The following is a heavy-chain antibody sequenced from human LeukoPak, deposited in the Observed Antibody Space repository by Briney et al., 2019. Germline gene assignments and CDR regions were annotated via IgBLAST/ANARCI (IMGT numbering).Heavy chain of an antibody. J-gene: IGHJ4*02. CDR2: IYYSGST. V-gene: IGHV4-30-4*01. CDR1: GGPISSGDYY. Sequence: SETLSLTCTVSGGPISSGDYYWSWIRQPPGKGLEWIGYIYYSGSTYYNPSLKSRVTISVDTSKNQFSLKLSSVTAADTAVYYCAREGFGELFGTAFDYWGQGTLVTVSS. CDR3: AREGFGELFGTAFDY. D-gene: IGHD3-10*01.